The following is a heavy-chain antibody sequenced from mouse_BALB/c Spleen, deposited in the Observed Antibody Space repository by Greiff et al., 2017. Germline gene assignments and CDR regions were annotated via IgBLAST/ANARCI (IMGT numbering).Heavy chain of an antibody. J-gene: IGHJ4*01. CDR2: IWAGGST. Sequence: VKVVESGPGLVAPSQSLSITCTVSGFSLTSYGVHWVRQPPGKGLEWLGVIWAGGSTNYNSALMSRLSISKDNSKSQVFLKMNSLQTDDTAMYYCARGLLLRFYAMDYWGQGTSVTVSS. D-gene: IGHD1-1*01. CDR1: GFSLTSYG. V-gene: IGHV2-9*02. CDR3: ARGLLLRFYAMDY.